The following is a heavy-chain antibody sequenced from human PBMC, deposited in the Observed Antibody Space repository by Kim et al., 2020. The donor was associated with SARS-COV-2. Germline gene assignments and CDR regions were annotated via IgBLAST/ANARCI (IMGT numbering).Heavy chain of an antibody. D-gene: IGHD3-10*01. CDR1: GYTFTSYG. Sequence: ASVKVSCKASGYTFTSYGISWVRQAPGQGLEWMGWISAYNGNTNYAQKLQGRVTMTTDTSTSTAYMELRSLRSDDTAVYYCSRVNPYYYGSGSYYNALDYYDYGMDVWGQGTTVTVSS. V-gene: IGHV1-18*01. CDR2: ISAYNGNT. J-gene: IGHJ6*02. CDR3: SRVNPYYYGSGSYYNALDYYDYGMDV.